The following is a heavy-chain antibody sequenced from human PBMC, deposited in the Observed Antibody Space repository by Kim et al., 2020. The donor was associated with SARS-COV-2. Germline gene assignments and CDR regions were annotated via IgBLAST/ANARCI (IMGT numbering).Heavy chain of an antibody. D-gene: IGHD5-18*01. J-gene: IGHJ4*02. CDR3: AKVMPERNTAAVIDY. CDR1: GFTFSSYG. Sequence: GGSLRLSCAASGFTFSSYGMHWVRQAPGKGLEWVAVISYDGSNKYYADSVKGRFTISRDNSKNTLYLQMNSLRAEDTAVYYCAKVMPERNTAAVIDYWGQGTLVTVSS. V-gene: IGHV3-30*18. CDR2: ISYDGSNK.